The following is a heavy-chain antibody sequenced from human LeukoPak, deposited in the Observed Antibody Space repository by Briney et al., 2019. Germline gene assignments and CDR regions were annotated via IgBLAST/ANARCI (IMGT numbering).Heavy chain of an antibody. J-gene: IGHJ4*02. D-gene: IGHD2-2*01. Sequence: GGSLRLSCAASGFTFSTYSMNWVRQAPGKGLEWVSSISSNFSYIHYADSVKGRFTISRDNAKNTLYLQMNSLRAEDTAVYYCASWEVPAVMPQDYWGQGTLVTVSS. CDR1: GFTFSTYS. CDR2: ISSNFSYI. V-gene: IGHV3-21*01. CDR3: ASWEVPAVMPQDY.